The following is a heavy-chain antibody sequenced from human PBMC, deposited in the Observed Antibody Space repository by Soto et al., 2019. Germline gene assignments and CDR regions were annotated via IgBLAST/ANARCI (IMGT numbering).Heavy chain of an antibody. Sequence: QVQLVQSGAEVKKPGSSVKVSCKASGGTFSTYTINWVRQAPGQGLEWMGGIIAMFGTANYAQKFQGRVTITADESTSTAYMELSSLRSEDTAVYYCARRYCISTSCHYYGMDVWGQGTTVTVSS. V-gene: IGHV1-69*12. CDR1: GGTFSTYT. J-gene: IGHJ6*02. D-gene: IGHD2-2*01. CDR3: ARRYCISTSCHYYGMDV. CDR2: IIAMFGTA.